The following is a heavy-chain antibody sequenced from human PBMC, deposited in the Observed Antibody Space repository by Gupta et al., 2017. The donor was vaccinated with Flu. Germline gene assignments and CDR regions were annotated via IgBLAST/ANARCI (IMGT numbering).Heavy chain of an antibody. Sequence: QVQLVQSGAEVKKPESSVKVSCKASGGTFSSYTISWVRQAPGQGLEWMGRIIPILGIANYAQKFQGRVTITADKSTSTAYMELSSLRSEDTAVYYCARDFPTYCGGDCYSSPYNWFDPWGQGTLVTVSS. J-gene: IGHJ5*02. CDR1: GGTFSSYT. D-gene: IGHD2-21*02. CDR2: IIPILGIA. CDR3: ARDFPTYCGGDCYSSPYNWFDP. V-gene: IGHV1-69*08.